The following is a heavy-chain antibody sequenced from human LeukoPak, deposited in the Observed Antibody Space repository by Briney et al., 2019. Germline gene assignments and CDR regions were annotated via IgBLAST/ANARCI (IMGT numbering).Heavy chain of an antibody. CDR3: ARDRTSPGEAADTYYDFWDGAFDI. J-gene: IGHJ3*02. Sequence: AASVKVSCKASGGTFSSYAISWVRQAPGQGLEWMGGIIPIFGTANYAQKFQGRVTITADESTSTAYMELSSLRSEDTAVYYCARDRTSPGEAADTYYDFWDGAFDIWGQGTMVTVSS. CDR1: GGTFSSYA. D-gene: IGHD3-3*01. V-gene: IGHV1-69*13. CDR2: IIPIFGTA.